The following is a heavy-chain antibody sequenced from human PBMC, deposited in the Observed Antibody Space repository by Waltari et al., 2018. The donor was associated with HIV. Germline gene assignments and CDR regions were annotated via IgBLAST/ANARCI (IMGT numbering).Heavy chain of an antibody. D-gene: IGHD3-10*01. CDR3: ARDDLNVRRAFDI. Sequence: EQLVESGGGLVRPGGSLRLACVAPGFPCFPYKFNWVRQAPGNGLEWISYINSNSGTIHYADSVKGRFTISRDNAKSSLYLQMRNLTGEDTAVYYCARDDLNVRRAFDIWGQGTMVTVSS. CDR2: INSNSGTI. CDR1: GFPCFPYK. V-gene: IGHV3-48*03. J-gene: IGHJ3*02.